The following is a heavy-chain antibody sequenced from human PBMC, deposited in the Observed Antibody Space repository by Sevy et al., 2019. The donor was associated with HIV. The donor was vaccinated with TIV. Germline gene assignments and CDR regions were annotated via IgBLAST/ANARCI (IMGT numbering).Heavy chain of an antibody. CDR2: FDPEDGET. CDR1: GYTLTGLS. D-gene: IGHD3-22*01. V-gene: IGHV1-24*01. J-gene: IGHJ4*02. CDR3: ATTKDYYDSSGCPFDY. Sequence: ASVKVSCKVSGYTLTGLSMHWVRQAPGKGLEWMGSFDPEDGETIYAQNFQGRVTMTEDTSTDTAYMELSSLRSEDTAVYFCATTKDYYDSSGCPFDYWGQGTMVTVSS.